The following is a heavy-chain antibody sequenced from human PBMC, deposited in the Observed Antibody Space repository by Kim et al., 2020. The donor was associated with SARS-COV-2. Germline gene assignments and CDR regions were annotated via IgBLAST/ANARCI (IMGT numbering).Heavy chain of an antibody. CDR3: ATSAPLLRYFDWLSTGIDY. J-gene: IGHJ4*02. Sequence: GRFTISRDNAKNSLYLQMNSLRAEDTAVYYCATSAPLLRYFDWLSTGIDYWGQGTLVTVSS. D-gene: IGHD3-9*01. V-gene: IGHV3-11*06.